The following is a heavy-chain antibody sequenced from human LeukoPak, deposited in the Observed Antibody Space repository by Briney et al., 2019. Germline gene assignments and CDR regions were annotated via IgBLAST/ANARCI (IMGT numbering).Heavy chain of an antibody. CDR2: FSSSGGGT. V-gene: IGHV3-23*01. J-gene: IGHJ4*02. CDR3: AKAVGHIDY. CDR1: RFTFSSHA. Sequence: GGSLRLSCVASRFTFSSHAMSWVRQAPGKGLEWVSYFSSSGGGTFHAGSVKGRFTISRDNSKNTLYLQMNSLRADDTAVYYCAKAVGHIDYWGQGTLVTVSS.